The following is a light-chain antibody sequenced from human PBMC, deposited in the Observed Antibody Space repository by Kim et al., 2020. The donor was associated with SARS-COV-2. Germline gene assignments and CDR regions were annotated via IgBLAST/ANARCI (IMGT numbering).Light chain of an antibody. CDR3: QQSYSAPLT. CDR1: ISRS. V-gene: IGKV1-39*01. J-gene: IGKJ4*01. Sequence: ISRSLNWYQQKPGKAPKFLIYATSSMQSGVPSRFSGSGSGTDFTLTISSLHPEDFATYYCQQSYSAPLTFGGGTKLEI. CDR2: ATS.